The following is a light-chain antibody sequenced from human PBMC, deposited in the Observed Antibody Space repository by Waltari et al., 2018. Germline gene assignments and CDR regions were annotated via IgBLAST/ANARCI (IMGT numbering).Light chain of an antibody. CDR1: SSDIGGYNY. CDR2: EVT. Sequence: QSALTQPPSASASPGQSVTISCPGTSSDIGGYNYVSWYQQRPGKAPKLLIYEVTKRPSGVPDRFSGSKSANTASLTVSGLQAEDEADYYCSSYAGSNYVAFGGGTKLTVL. CDR3: SSYAGSNYVA. J-gene: IGLJ2*01. V-gene: IGLV2-8*01.